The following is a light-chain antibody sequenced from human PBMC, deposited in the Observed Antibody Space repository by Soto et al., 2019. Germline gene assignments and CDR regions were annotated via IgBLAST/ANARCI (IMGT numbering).Light chain of an antibody. Sequence: DIQMTQSPSSLSASVGDRVTITCRASQSISSYLIWFQQRPGKAPKLLIYDASSLHTGVPSRFSGSGSGTDFALTISSLQPEDFATYYCQQSFSSPRTFGQGTKVEI. J-gene: IGKJ1*01. V-gene: IGKV1-39*01. CDR2: DAS. CDR1: QSISSY. CDR3: QQSFSSPRT.